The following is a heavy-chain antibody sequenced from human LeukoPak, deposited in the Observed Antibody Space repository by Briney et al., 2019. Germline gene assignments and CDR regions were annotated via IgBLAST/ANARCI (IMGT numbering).Heavy chain of an antibody. Sequence: PGGSLRLSCAASGFTFSSYSMNWVRQAPGKGLGWVSSISSSSSYIYYADSVKGRLTISRDNAKNSLYLQMNSLRAEDTAVYYCARGIDLDTFFDYWGQGTLVTVSS. D-gene: IGHD5-18*01. CDR3: ARGIDLDTFFDY. CDR1: GFTFSSYS. J-gene: IGHJ4*02. CDR2: ISSSSSYI. V-gene: IGHV3-21*01.